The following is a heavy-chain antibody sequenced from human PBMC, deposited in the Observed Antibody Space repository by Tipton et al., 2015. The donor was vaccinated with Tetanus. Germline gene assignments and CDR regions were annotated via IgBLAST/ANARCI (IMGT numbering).Heavy chain of an antibody. J-gene: IGHJ4*02. Sequence: TLSLTCTVSGGSIRGGTFYWGWIRQPPGKGLEWIGSIYESGYTYYIPSLKSRVTIAVDTSKNQFSLNLNSMAATDTGVYYCARHQSGYFTPFDYWGQGNLVTVSS. CDR3: ARHQSGYFTPFDY. V-gene: IGHV4-39*01. CDR1: GGSIRGGTFY. CDR2: IYESGYT. D-gene: IGHD3-3*01.